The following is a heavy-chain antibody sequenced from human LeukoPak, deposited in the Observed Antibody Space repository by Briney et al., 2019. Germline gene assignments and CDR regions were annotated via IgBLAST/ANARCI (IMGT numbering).Heavy chain of an antibody. J-gene: IGHJ6*02. Sequence: GGSLRLSCGASGFSISKSVVSWVRQAPGKGLEWVSGSGAGTYYADSVKGWFTVFRDNSKNTLDLQMNSLRVEDTAVYYCAKARGPREGVIAAIYYSGMDVWGQGTTVTVSS. V-gene: IGHV3-23*01. CDR3: AKARGPREGVIAAIYYSGMDV. CDR1: GFSISKSV. D-gene: IGHD2-15*01. CDR2: SGAGT.